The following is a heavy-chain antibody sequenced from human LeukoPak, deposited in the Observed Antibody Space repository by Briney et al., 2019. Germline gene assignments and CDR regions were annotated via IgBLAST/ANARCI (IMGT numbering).Heavy chain of an antibody. J-gene: IGHJ4*02. CDR3: ARDRVVVPAAIALVPTLFDY. CDR1: GFTFSSYS. CDR2: ISGSSSTI. V-gene: IGHV3-48*02. D-gene: IGHD2-2*02. Sequence: GSLRLSCAASGFTFSSYSMNWVRQAPGKGLEWVSYISGSSSTIYYADSVKGRFTISRDNAKNSLYLQMNSLRDEDTAVYYCARDRVVVPAAIALVPTLFDYWGQGTLVTVSS.